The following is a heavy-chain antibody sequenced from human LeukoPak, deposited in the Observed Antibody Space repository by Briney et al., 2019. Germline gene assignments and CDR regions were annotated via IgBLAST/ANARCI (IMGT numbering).Heavy chain of an antibody. V-gene: IGHV3-30*18. D-gene: IGHD5-12*01. J-gene: IGHJ4*02. CDR3: AKDQAYSGYDSGY. CDR1: RFTFSSYG. Sequence: GRSLRLSCAASRFTFSSYGMHWVRQAPGKGLEWVAVISYDGSNKYYADSVKGRFTISRDNSKNTLYLQMNSLRAEDTAVYYCAKDQAYSGYDSGYWGQGTLVTVSS. CDR2: ISYDGSNK.